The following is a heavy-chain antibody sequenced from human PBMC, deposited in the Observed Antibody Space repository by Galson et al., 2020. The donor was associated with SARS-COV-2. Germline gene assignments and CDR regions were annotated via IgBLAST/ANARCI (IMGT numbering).Heavy chain of an antibody. D-gene: IGHD3-3*01. CDR3: ARHGGITIFGVVIIGAFDI. Sequence: TSETLSLTCTVSGGSISSYYWSWIRQPPGKGLEWIGYIYYSGSTNYNPSLKSRVTISVDTSKNQFSLKLSSVTAADTAVYYCARHGGITIFGVVIIGAFDIWGQGTMVTVSS. CDR2: IYYSGST. V-gene: IGHV4-59*08. CDR1: GGSISSYY. J-gene: IGHJ3*02.